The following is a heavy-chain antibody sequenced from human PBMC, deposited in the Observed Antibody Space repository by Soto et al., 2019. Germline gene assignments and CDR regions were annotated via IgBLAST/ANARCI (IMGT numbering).Heavy chain of an antibody. Sequence: PSETLSLTCTVGGGSISSYYGSWIPQPPGKGLEWIGYIYYSASTNYTPSLKSRVTISVDTSRNQFSLKLSSVTAADTAVYYCASLTTNFSYWGQGTLVTVSS. D-gene: IGHD2-8*01. J-gene: IGHJ4*02. CDR1: GGSISSYY. V-gene: IGHV4-59*08. CDR2: IYYSAST. CDR3: ASLTTNFSY.